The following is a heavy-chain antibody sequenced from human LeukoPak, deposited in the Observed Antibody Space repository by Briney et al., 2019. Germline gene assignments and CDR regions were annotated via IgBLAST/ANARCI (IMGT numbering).Heavy chain of an antibody. CDR2: ISYSGST. J-gene: IGHJ5*02. D-gene: IGHD3-10*01. Sequence: SETLSLTCTVSGGSISNYYWTWIRQPPGKGLEWIGYISYSGSTKDNPSLKSRVTISVDTSKNQFSLKLSSVTAADTAVYYCARGRVGTYYYGSGSYYNHNWFDPWGQGTLVTVSS. CDR1: GGSISNYY. V-gene: IGHV4-59*12. CDR3: ARGRVGTYYYGSGSYYNHNWFDP.